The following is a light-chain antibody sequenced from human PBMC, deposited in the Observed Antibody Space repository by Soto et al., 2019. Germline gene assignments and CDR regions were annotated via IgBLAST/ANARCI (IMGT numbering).Light chain of an antibody. CDR3: QKYNSAPLT. Sequence: DVQMTQSPSSLSAFVGDRVTITCRASQGIAPYLAWFQQKPGKVPKLLIYATSTLQSGVPSRFSGSGSGTDFTLTVTSLQPADVGTYYCQKYNSAPLTCGGGTKVEIK. CDR1: QGIAPY. V-gene: IGKV1-27*01. CDR2: ATS. J-gene: IGKJ4*01.